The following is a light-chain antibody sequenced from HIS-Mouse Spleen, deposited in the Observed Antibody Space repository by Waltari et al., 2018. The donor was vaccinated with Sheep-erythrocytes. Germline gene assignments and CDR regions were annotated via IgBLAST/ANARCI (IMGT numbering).Light chain of an antibody. V-gene: IGKV1D-13*01. CDR3: QQFNNYPRT. CDR1: QGISSA. CDR2: DAS. Sequence: AIQLSHSPSSLSASVGDRVTITGQASQGISSALAWYKQKPGKAPKLLIYDASSLESGVPSRFSGSGSGTDFTLTISSLQPEDFATYYCQQFNNYPRTFGQGTKVEIK. J-gene: IGKJ1*01.